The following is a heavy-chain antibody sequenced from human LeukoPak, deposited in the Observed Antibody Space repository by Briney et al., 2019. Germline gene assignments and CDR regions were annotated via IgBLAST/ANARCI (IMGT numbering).Heavy chain of an antibody. Sequence: GGSLRLSCAASGFTFSSYEMNWVRQAPGKGLEWVSYISSSGSTMYYADSVKGRFTISRDNAKNSLYLQMNSLRAEDTAVYYCASLGVSSLINWFDPWGQGTLVTVSS. V-gene: IGHV3-48*03. J-gene: IGHJ5*02. D-gene: IGHD3-16*01. CDR1: GFTFSSYE. CDR2: ISSSGSTM. CDR3: ASLGVSSLINWFDP.